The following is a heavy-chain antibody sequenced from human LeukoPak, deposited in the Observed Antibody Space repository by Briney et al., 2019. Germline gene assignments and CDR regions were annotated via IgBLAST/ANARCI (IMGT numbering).Heavy chain of an antibody. CDR1: GFTFRSYA. V-gene: IGHV3-30-3*01. J-gene: IGHJ4*02. D-gene: IGHD3-3*01. CDR2: ISYDGSNK. CDR3: ARESLEWLLSADY. Sequence: GRSLRLSCAASGFTFRSYAMHWVRQAPGKGLEWVAVISYDGSNKYYADSVKGRFTISRDNSKNTLYLQMNSLRAEDTAVYYCARESLEWLLSADYWGQGTLVTVSS.